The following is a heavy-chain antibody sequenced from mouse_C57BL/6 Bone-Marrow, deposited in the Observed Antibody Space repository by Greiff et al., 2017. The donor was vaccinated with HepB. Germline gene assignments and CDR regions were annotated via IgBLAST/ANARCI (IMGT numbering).Heavy chain of an antibody. J-gene: IGHJ2*01. V-gene: IGHV1-18*01. CDR3: ARGGLGQDYYFYY. D-gene: IGHD4-1*01. Sequence: VQLKQSGPELVKPGASVKIPCKASGYTFTDYNMDWVKQSHGKSLEWIGDINPNNGGTIYNQKFKGKATLTVDKSSSTAYMELRSLTSADTAVYYCARGGLGQDYYFYYWGQGTTLTVSS. CDR1: GYTFTDYN. CDR2: INPNNGGT.